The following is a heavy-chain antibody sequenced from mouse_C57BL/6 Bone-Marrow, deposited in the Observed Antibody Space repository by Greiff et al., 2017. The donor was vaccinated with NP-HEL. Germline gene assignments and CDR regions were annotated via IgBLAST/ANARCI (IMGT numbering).Heavy chain of an antibody. CDR3: ARQDDYEGAMDY. CDR1: GFSLTSYG. J-gene: IGHJ4*01. Sequence: VQLQQSGPGLVAPSQSLSITCTVSGFSLTSYGVHWVRQPPGKGLEWLVVIWSDGSTTYNSALKSRLSISKDNSTSQVFLKMNSLQTDDTAMYYCARQDDYEGAMDYWGQGTSVTVSS. CDR2: IWSDGST. V-gene: IGHV2-6-1*01. D-gene: IGHD2-4*01.